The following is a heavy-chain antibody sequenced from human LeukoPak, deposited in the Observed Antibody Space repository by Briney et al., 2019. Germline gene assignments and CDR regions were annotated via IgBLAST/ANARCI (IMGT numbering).Heavy chain of an antibody. V-gene: IGHV3-30*18. J-gene: IGHJ4*02. D-gene: IGHD3-10*01. CDR3: AKDAVDQPLEIWFGELLYGYFDY. CDR2: ISYDGSNK. Sequence: PGGSLRLSCAASGFTFSSYGMHWVRQAPGKGLEWVAVISYDGSNKYYADSVKGRFTISRDNSKNTLYLQMNSLRAEDTAVYYCAKDAVDQPLEIWFGELLYGYFDYWGQGTLVTVSS. CDR1: GFTFSSYG.